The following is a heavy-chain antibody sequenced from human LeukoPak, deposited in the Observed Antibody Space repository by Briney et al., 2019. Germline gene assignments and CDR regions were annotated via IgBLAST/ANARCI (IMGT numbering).Heavy chain of an antibody. CDR1: GFTFSSYW. CDR2: INSDGSSP. Sequence: QPGGSLRLSCTASGFTFSSYWMQWVRQAPGKGLVWVSRINSDGSSPSYADSVKGRFTISRGNSKNTLYLQMNNLSAEDTAVYYCARETSGSFPYWGQGTLVTVSS. CDR3: ARETSGSFPY. J-gene: IGHJ4*02. D-gene: IGHD2-15*01. V-gene: IGHV3-74*01.